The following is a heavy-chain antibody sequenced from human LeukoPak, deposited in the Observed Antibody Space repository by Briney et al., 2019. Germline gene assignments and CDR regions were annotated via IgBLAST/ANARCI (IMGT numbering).Heavy chain of an antibody. CDR3: AHPRWYCSSTSCYGLDY. V-gene: IGHV3-21*01. Sequence: PGGSLRLSCAASGFTFSSYSMNWVRQAPGKGLEWVSSISSSSSYIYYADSVKGRFTISRDNAKNSLYLQMNSLRAEDTAVYYCAHPRWYCSSTSCYGLDYWGQGTLVTVSS. J-gene: IGHJ4*02. CDR2: ISSSSSYI. CDR1: GFTFSSYS. D-gene: IGHD2-2*01.